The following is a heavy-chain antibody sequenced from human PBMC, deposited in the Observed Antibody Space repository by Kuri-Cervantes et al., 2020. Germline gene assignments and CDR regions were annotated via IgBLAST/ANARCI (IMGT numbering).Heavy chain of an antibody. D-gene: IGHD1-26*01. CDR3: ARVDSGSYWGGFDP. CDR1: GYTFTGYY. J-gene: IGHJ5*02. CDR2: INPNSGGT. Sequence: ASVKVSCKASGYTFTGYYMHWVRQAPGQGLEWMGWINPNSGGTNYAQKFQGRVTMTRDTSISTAYMELSRLRSEDTAVYYCARVDSGSYWGGFDPWGQGTLVTVSS. V-gene: IGHV1-2*02.